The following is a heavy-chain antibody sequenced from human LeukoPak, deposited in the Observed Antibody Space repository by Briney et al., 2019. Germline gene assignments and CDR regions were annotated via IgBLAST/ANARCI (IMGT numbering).Heavy chain of an antibody. D-gene: IGHD1-26*01. CDR3: AKDRSRIVGAPVDY. V-gene: IGHV3-53*01. Sequence: GGSLRLSCAASGFTVSSNYMSWVRQAPGKGLEWVSVIYSGGSTYYADSVKGRFTISRDNSKNTLYLQMNSLRAEDTAVYYCAKDRSRIVGAPVDYWGQGTLVTVSS. CDR2: IYSGGST. J-gene: IGHJ4*02. CDR1: GFTVSSNY.